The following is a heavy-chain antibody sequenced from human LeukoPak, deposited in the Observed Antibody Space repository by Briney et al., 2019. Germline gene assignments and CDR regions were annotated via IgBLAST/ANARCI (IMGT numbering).Heavy chain of an antibody. J-gene: IGHJ4*02. D-gene: IGHD3-10*01. CDR1: GASVYSGGYF. CDR3: ARDSAEYGLGSFDF. V-gene: IGHV4-30-2*06. Sequence: SQTLSLTCTVSGASVYSGGYFWGWIRQSPGKGLEWIGYIHHSGDTSYNPSLKSRVTMSVDRSKNQFSLKLISVIAADTAVYYCARDSAEYGLGSFDFWGQGTLVTVSS. CDR2: IHHSGDT.